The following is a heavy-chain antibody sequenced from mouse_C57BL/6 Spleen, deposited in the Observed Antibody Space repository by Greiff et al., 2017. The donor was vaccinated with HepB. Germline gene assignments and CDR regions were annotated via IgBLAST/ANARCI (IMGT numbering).Heavy chain of an antibody. CDR3: ARGKGYDYDRYYFDF. CDR2: INPSSGYT. CDR1: DYTFTSYT. Sequence: QVQLQQSGAGLARPGASVKMSCKASDYTFTSYTMHWVHQRPGKGLEWIGYINPSSGYTKYKQKFKDKATLSADKSTSTPYMQLSSLTSEDTAVYYCARGKGYDYDRYYFDFWGQGTTLTVSS. V-gene: IGHV1-4*01. J-gene: IGHJ2*01. D-gene: IGHD2-4*01.